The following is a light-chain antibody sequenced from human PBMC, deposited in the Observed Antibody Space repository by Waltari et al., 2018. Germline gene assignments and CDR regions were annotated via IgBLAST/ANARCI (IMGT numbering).Light chain of an antibody. CDR2: EVT. Sequence: QSALTQPASVSGSPGQSITISCTGTRSDVGGHNYVSWYQLHPGKAPKLIMYEVTYRPSGVSNRFSGSKSGNTASLTISGLQAEDEADYYCSSYTSVSTYVIFGGGTKLTVL. CDR3: SSYTSVSTYVI. V-gene: IGLV2-14*01. J-gene: IGLJ2*01. CDR1: RSDVGGHNY.